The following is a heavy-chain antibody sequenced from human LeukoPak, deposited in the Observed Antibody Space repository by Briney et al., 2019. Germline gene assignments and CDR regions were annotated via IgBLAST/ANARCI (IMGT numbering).Heavy chain of an antibody. D-gene: IGHD3-3*02. Sequence: SETLSLTCTVSGSSVSSSGYYWGWIRQPPGKGLEWIGSIYYSGSTYYNPSLKSRVTISVDTSKNQFSLKLSSVTAADTAVYYCARGEHFWSGYVGVSYFDYWGQGTLVTVSS. J-gene: IGHJ4*02. CDR3: ARGEHFWSGYVGVSYFDY. CDR1: GSSVSSSGYY. V-gene: IGHV4-39*07. CDR2: IYYSGST.